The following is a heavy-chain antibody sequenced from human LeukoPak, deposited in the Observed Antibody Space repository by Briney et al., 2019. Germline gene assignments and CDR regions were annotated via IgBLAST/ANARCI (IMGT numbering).Heavy chain of an antibody. CDR2: INPSGGST. Sequence: ASVKVSCKASGYTFTGYYMHWVRQAPGQGLEWMGIINPSGGSTSYAQKFQGRVTMTRDMSTSTVYMELSSLRSEDTAVYYCARGPHKRTYDRDNWFDPWGQGTLVTVSS. CDR3: ARGPHKRTYDRDNWFDP. D-gene: IGHD3-3*01. CDR1: GYTFTGYY. J-gene: IGHJ5*02. V-gene: IGHV1-46*01.